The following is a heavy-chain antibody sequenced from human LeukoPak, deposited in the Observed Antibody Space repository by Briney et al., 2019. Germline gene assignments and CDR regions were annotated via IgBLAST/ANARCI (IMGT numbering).Heavy chain of an antibody. Sequence: GGSLRLSCAASGFSFSSYEMNWVRQAPGKGLEWVSVIYPDGRTYYADSVRGRLTISRDNSKNTLYLQMNSLRAEDTAVYYCARTPHYDSTYFDYWGQGTLVIVSS. D-gene: IGHD3-22*01. CDR1: GFSFSSYE. V-gene: IGHV3-66*01. J-gene: IGHJ4*02. CDR2: IYPDGRT. CDR3: ARTPHYDSTYFDY.